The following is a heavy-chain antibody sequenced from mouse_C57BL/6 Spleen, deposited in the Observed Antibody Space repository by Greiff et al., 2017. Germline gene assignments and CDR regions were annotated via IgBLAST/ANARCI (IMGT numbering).Heavy chain of an antibody. V-gene: IGHV14-1*01. CDR3: STTDYDNYFDY. Sequence: EVQLQQSGAELVRPGASVKLSCTASGFNIKDYYMHWVKQRPEQGLEWIGRIDPGDGDTEYAPKFQGKATMTADTSSITAYLQLSSLTSEDNAVYYYSTTDYDNYFDYWGQGTTLTVSS. D-gene: IGHD2-4*01. CDR1: GFNIKDYY. CDR2: IDPGDGDT. J-gene: IGHJ2*01.